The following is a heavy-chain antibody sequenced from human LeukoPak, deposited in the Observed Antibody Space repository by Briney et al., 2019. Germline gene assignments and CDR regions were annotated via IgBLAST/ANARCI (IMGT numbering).Heavy chain of an antibody. V-gene: IGHV4-59*01. CDR1: GGSISSYY. Sequence: PSETLSLTCTVSGGSISSYYWSWIRQPPEKGLEWIGYIYYSGSTNYNPSLKSRVTISVDTSKNQFSLKLSSVTAADTAVYYCARDYCSGGSCYNWFDPWGQGTLVTVSS. D-gene: IGHD2-15*01. CDR3: ARDYCSGGSCYNWFDP. CDR2: IYYSGST. J-gene: IGHJ5*02.